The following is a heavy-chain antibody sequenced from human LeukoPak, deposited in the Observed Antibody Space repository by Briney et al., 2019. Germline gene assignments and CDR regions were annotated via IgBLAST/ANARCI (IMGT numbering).Heavy chain of an antibody. CDR1: GGSISSSSYY. Sequence: PSETLSLTCTVSGGSISSSSYYWGWIRQPPGKGLEWIGSIYYSGSTYYNPSLKSRVTISVDTSKNQFSLKLSSVTAADTAVYYCARDWAPLSSSWPWDYYYGMDVWGQGTTVTVSS. CDR2: IYYSGST. D-gene: IGHD6-13*01. CDR3: ARDWAPLSSSWPWDYYYGMDV. V-gene: IGHV4-39*07. J-gene: IGHJ6*02.